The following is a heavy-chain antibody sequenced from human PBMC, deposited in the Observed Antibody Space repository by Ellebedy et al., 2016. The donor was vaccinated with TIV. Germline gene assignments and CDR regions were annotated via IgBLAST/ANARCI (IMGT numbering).Heavy chain of an antibody. Sequence: MPSETLSLTCAISGDSVSSNSVAWNWIRQSPSGGLEWLGRTYYRSKWYNDYAVSVKSRITINADTSKNQFSLQLNSVTPEDTAVYYCAREGDNSSWYVFDYWGQGALVTVSS. V-gene: IGHV6-1*01. J-gene: IGHJ4*02. D-gene: IGHD6-13*01. CDR3: AREGDNSSWYVFDY. CDR1: GDSVSSNSVA. CDR2: TYYRSKWYN.